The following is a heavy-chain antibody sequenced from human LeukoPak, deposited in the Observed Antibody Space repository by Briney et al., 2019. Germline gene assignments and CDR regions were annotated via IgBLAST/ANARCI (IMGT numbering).Heavy chain of an antibody. CDR3: ADYYDSRGSPGY. J-gene: IGHJ4*02. D-gene: IGHD3-22*01. CDR1: GGTFSSYA. V-gene: IGHV1-69*04. CDR2: IIPILGIA. Sequence: SVKVSCKASGGTFSSYAISWVRQAPGQGLEWMGRIIPILGIANYAQKFQGRVTITADKSTSTAYMELSSLRSEDTAVYYCADYYDSRGSPGYGGKETLVTVSS.